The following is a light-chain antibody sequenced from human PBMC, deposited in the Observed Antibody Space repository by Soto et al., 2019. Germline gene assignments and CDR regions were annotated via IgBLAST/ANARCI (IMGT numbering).Light chain of an antibody. J-gene: IGKJ2*01. Sequence: EIVLTQSPGTLSLSPGERATLSCRASQSVSSSYLAWYQQKPGQAPRLLIYGASSRATGIPDRFSGSGSGTDFTLTISRLEPEDFAVYYCQQYGGRMYTFGQGTKLEIK. V-gene: IGKV3-20*01. CDR3: QQYGGRMYT. CDR2: GAS. CDR1: QSVSSSY.